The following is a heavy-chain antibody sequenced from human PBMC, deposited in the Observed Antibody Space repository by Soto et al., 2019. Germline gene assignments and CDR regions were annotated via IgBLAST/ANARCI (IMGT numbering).Heavy chain of an antibody. CDR2: ISSSSSYI. J-gene: IGHJ3*02. Sequence: GGSLRLSCAASGFTFSSYSMNWVRQAPGKGLEWVSSISSSSSYIYYADSVKGRFTISRDNAKNSLYLQMNSLRAEDTAVYYCARDLYSAFVAFDIWGQGTMVTVSS. V-gene: IGHV3-21*01. D-gene: IGHD4-4*01. CDR1: GFTFSSYS. CDR3: ARDLYSAFVAFDI.